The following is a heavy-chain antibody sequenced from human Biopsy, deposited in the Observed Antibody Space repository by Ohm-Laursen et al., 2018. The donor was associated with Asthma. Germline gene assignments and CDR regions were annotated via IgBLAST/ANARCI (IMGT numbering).Heavy chain of an antibody. D-gene: IGHD3-3*01. V-gene: IGHV3-30*03. J-gene: IGHJ4*02. Sequence: SSLRLSCAASGFSFSEFVMHWVRQAPGKGLEWVAVISYDGSTKYYADSVKGRFTISRDNSKNTLYLQMSSLRVEDTAVYYCASQSSGPDFWSGYYYFDYWGQGTLVTVSS. CDR2: ISYDGSTK. CDR3: ASQSSGPDFWSGYYYFDY. CDR1: GFSFSEFV.